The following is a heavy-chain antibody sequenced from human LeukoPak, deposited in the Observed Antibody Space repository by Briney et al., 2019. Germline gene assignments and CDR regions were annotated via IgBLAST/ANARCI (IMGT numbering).Heavy chain of an antibody. D-gene: IGHD3-10*01. CDR3: AKEKYYYGSGSYPT. J-gene: IGHJ5*02. Sequence: GRSLRLSCAASGFTFDDYAMHWVRQAPGKGLEWVSGISWNSGSIGYADSVKGRFTISRDNAKNSLYLQMNSLRAEDTALYYCAKEKYYYGSGSYPTWGQGTLVTVSS. V-gene: IGHV3-9*01. CDR2: ISWNSGSI. CDR1: GFTFDDYA.